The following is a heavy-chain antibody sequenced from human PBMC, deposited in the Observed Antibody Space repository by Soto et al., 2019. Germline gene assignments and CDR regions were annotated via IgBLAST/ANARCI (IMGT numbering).Heavy chain of an antibody. CDR1: GFTFSDYY. V-gene: IGHV3-11*05. D-gene: IGHD2-2*01. Sequence: QVQMVESGGGLVKPGGSLRLSCAVSGFTFSDYYMSWIRQAPGKGLEWISYISTGSIYTNYADSVKGRFTISRDNAKNSLYLQRKSLRAEDTAVYYCARTEYHGAFDIWGQGTMVRVSS. CDR3: ARTEYHGAFDI. CDR2: ISTGSIYT. J-gene: IGHJ3*02.